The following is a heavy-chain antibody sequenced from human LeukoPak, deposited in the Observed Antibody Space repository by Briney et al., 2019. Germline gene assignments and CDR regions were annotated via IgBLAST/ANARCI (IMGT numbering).Heavy chain of an antibody. CDR3: AREALKTHYYYDDSGYYADY. CDR2: ISYDGSGT. V-gene: IGHV3-30*03. J-gene: IGHJ4*02. Sequence: GGSLRLSCAASGFTFSSYWMSWVRQAPGKGLEWVALISYDGSGTYYADSVKGRFTISRDNSKNTLYLLLNSLKPEDTAVYFCAREALKTHYYYDDSGYYADYWGQGTLVTVSS. CDR1: GFTFSSYW. D-gene: IGHD3-22*01.